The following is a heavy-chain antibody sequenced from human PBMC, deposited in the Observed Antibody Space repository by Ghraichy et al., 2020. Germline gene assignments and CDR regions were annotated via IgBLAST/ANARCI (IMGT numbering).Heavy chain of an antibody. J-gene: IGHJ6*02. V-gene: IGHV4-34*01. CDR1: GGSFSGYY. Sequence: SETLSLTCAVYGGSFSGYYWSWIRQPPGKGLEWIGEINHSGSTNYNPSLKSRVTISVDTSKNQFSLKLSSVTAADTAVYYCARGGGYSYGFVLVGYGMDVWGQGTTVTVSS. CDR3: ARGGGYSYGFVLVGYGMDV. CDR2: INHSGST. D-gene: IGHD5-18*01.